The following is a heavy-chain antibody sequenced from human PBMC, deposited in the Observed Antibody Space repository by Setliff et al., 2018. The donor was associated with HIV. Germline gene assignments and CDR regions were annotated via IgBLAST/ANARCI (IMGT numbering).Heavy chain of an antibody. J-gene: IGHJ4*03. CDR2: INHSGST. CDR1: GGSFSGYY. CDR3: SSGEPYYYDSTGYSGNYFDY. V-gene: IGHV4-34*01. D-gene: IGHD3-22*01. Sequence: PSETLSLTCAVYGGSFSGYYWSWIRQPPGKGLEWIGEINHSGSTNYNPSLKSRVTISVDTSMDQFSLKLNSVTAADTAVYYCSSGEPYYYDSTGYSGNYFDYWGQGTMVTVSS.